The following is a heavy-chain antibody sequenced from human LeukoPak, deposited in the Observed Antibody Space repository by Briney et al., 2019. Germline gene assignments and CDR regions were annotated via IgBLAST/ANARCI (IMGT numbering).Heavy chain of an antibody. J-gene: IGHJ4*02. CDR3: ARGRSEWER. D-gene: IGHD1-26*01. CDR2: INHSGST. Sequence: GSLRLSCAASGFTFSNAWMSWVRQAPGKGLEWIGEINHSGSTNYNPSLKSRVTISVDTSKNQFSLKLSSVTAADTAVYYCARGRSEWERWGQGTLVTVSS. CDR1: GFTFSNAW. V-gene: IGHV4-34*01.